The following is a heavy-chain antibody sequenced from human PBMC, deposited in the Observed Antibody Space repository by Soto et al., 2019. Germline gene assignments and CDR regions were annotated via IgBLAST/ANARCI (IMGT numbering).Heavy chain of an antibody. V-gene: IGHV3-49*04. CDR2: IRSKAYGGTT. J-gene: IGHJ3*02. CDR1: GFTFGDYA. Sequence: GGSLRLSCTASGFTFGDYAMSWVSQAPGKGLEWVGFIRSKAYGGTTEYAASVKGRFTISRDDSKSIAYLQMNSLKTEDTAVYYCTRDSLASLGKAFDIWGQGTMVTVSS. CDR3: TRDSLASLGKAFDI. D-gene: IGHD3-16*01.